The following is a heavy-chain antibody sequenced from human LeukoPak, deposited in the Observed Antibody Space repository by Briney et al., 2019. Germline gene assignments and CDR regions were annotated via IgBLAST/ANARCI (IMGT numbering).Heavy chain of an antibody. CDR3: AKGGWNYGTDY. Sequence: GGSLRLSCAASGFTFDDYAMHWVRQAPGKGLEWVSLISGDGGSTYYADSVKGRFTISRDNSKNSLYLQMNSLGTEDTALYYCAKGGWNYGTDYWGQGTLVTVSS. CDR1: GFTFDDYA. J-gene: IGHJ4*02. V-gene: IGHV3-43*02. D-gene: IGHD1-7*01. CDR2: ISGDGGST.